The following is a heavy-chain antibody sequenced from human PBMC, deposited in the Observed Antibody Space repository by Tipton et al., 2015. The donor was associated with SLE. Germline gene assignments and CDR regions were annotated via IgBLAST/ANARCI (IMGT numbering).Heavy chain of an antibody. J-gene: IGHJ6*03. CDR3: ARGGLGVSYYYYIDV. Sequence: TLSLTCTVSGGSISGFYCSWIRQSPGKGLEWIGYIHNSANTKYNPSLGSRVAISVDTSKNQFSLKLNSVTAADTAVYYCARGGLGVSYYYYIDVWGKGTTVTVSS. CDR1: GGSISGFY. CDR2: IHNSANT. V-gene: IGHV4-59*01. D-gene: IGHD1-26*01.